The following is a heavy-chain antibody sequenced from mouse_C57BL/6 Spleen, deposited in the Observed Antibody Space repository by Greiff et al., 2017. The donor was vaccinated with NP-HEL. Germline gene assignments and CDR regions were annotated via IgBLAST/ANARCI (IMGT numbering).Heavy chain of an antibody. CDR3: ADIPYYGSSYDAMDY. CDR2: IGPGSGST. D-gene: IGHD1-1*01. Sequence: VQLQQSGAELVKPGASVKISCKASGYTFTDYYINWVKQRPGQGLEWIGKIGPGSGSTYYNEKFKGKATLTADKSSSTAYMQLSSLTSEDSAVYFCADIPYYGSSYDAMDYWGQGTSVTVSS. J-gene: IGHJ4*01. CDR1: GYTFTDYY. V-gene: IGHV1-77*01.